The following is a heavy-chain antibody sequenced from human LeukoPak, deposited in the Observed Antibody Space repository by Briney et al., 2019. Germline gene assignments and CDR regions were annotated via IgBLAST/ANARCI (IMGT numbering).Heavy chain of an antibody. CDR3: ARGMRYSSAYYFDY. J-gene: IGHJ4*02. CDR2: IYYTGTT. CDR1: GVSISSISYY. V-gene: IGHV4-39*01. D-gene: IGHD6-25*01. Sequence: SETLSLTCTVSGVSISSISYYWGWVRQSPGKGLGWIGTIYYTGTTYYNPSLRSRVTISLNTSKNQFSLKLNSVTAADTAVYYCARGMRYSSAYYFDYWGQGTLVTVSS.